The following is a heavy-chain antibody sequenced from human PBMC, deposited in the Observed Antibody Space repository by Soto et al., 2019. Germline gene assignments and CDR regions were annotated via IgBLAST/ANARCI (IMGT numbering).Heavy chain of an antibody. CDR2: LTPSGGET. D-gene: IGHD4-17*01. V-gene: IGHV3-23*01. CDR3: AHPRGYGVFDAYDI. Sequence: LRLSCVASGFTFSTYAMSWVRQAPGKGLEWVSALTPSGGETYYADSVKGRFTISRDNSMNALYLQMNSLRIEDTAVYYCAHPRGYGVFDAYDIWGQGTMVTV. CDR1: GFTFSTYA. J-gene: IGHJ3*02.